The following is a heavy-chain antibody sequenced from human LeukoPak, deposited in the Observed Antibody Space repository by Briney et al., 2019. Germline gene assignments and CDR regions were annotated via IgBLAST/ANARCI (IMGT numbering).Heavy chain of an antibody. D-gene: IGHD5-18*01. CDR1: GGSITNTNYY. CDR3: AKMVTNAFDI. CDR2: IYYSGST. J-gene: IGHJ3*02. Sequence: SETLSLTCTVSGGSITNTNYYWAWIRQPPGKGLEWIGTIYYSGSTHDNPSLKSRVTISVDTSKNQFSLRLTSVTAADTAVYYCAKMVTNAFDIWGQGTLVTVSS. V-gene: IGHV4-39*07.